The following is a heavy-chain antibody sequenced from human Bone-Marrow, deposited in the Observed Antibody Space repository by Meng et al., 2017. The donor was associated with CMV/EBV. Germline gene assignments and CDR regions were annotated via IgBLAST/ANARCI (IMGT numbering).Heavy chain of an antibody. J-gene: IGHJ6*02. Sequence: GGSLRLSCEASGFTFSSYAMHWVRQAPGKGLERVAVISYDGSNQYYADSVKGRFTIPRANAKNTLYLQMSSLRAEDTAVYYCAKWGRYDVSSGYAYAMDGWGQGTTVTFSS. V-gene: IGHV3-30*04. CDR2: ISYDGSNQ. CDR3: AKWGRYDVSSGYAYAMDG. CDR1: GFTFSSYA. D-gene: IGHD3-3*01.